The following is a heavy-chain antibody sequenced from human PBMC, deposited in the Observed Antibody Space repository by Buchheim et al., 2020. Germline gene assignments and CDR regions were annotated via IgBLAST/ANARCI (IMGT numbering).Heavy chain of an antibody. CDR3: ARTSRTGGMDV. V-gene: IGHV1-46*01. Sequence: QVQLVQSGAEVKKPGASVNVSCKASGYTFTNFFIHWVRQAPGQGLEWVGIINPSGARTTYAQKFKGRDTMTRDTSTSTVYMLLSSLRSDDTAFFYCARTSRTGGMDVWGQGTT. CDR1: GYTFTNFF. J-gene: IGHJ6*02. CDR2: INPSGART. D-gene: IGHD1-14*01.